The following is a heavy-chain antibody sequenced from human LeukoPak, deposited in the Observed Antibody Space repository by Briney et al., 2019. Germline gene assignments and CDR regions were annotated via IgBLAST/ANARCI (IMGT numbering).Heavy chain of an antibody. J-gene: IGHJ4*02. D-gene: IGHD5-18*01. CDR1: GYTFTSYG. Sequence: ASVKVSCKASGYTFTSYGINWVRQAPGQGLEWMGWISPYNGNTNYAQKLQGRVTLTTDTSTSTAYLELRSLRSDDTAVYFCARVLYSYGYSPFDYWGQGTLVTVSS. CDR2: ISPYNGNT. V-gene: IGHV1-18*01. CDR3: ARVLYSYGYSPFDY.